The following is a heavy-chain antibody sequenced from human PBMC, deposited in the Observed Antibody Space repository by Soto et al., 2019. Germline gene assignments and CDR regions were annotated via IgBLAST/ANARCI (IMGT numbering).Heavy chain of an antibody. Sequence: PGGSLRLSCTFSGFTSTDHALTWVRQAPGKGLEWVAFITSHSYGGNTAYATSVKGRFTISRDDSKSIAYLQMNSLQIADTAIYYCARDGDYYGMDVWGQGTTVTVSS. CDR3: ARDGDYYGMDV. V-gene: IGHV3-49*04. CDR1: GFTSTDHA. CDR2: ITSHSYGGNT. J-gene: IGHJ6*02. D-gene: IGHD3-3*01.